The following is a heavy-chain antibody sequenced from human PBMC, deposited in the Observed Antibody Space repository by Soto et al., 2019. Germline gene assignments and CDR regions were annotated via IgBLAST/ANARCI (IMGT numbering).Heavy chain of an antibody. CDR1: GGSISSGDYY. D-gene: IGHD5-18*01. Sequence: SETLSLTCTVSGGSISSGDYYWSWIRQPPGKGLEWIGYIYYSGSTYYNPSLKSRVTISVDTSKNQFSLKLSSVTAADTAVYYCARVVDRQLWSAFFGTFDIWGQGTMVTVSS. V-gene: IGHV4-30-4*01. CDR3: ARVVDRQLWSAFFGTFDI. J-gene: IGHJ3*02. CDR2: IYYSGST.